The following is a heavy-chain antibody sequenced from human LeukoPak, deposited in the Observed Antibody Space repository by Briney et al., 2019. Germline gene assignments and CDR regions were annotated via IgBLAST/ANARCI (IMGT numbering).Heavy chain of an antibody. CDR2: IYYSGST. CDR3: ARGSGIVGAVYYFDY. V-gene: IGHV4-39*01. J-gene: IGHJ4*02. Sequence: PSETLSLTCTVSGGSITSSSYYWGWIRQPPGKGLQWLGSIYYSGSTYYNPSLKSRVTISVDTSKIQFSLKLSSVTAADTAVYYCARGSGIVGAVYYFDYWGQGTLVTVSS. CDR1: GGSITSSSYY. D-gene: IGHD1-26*01.